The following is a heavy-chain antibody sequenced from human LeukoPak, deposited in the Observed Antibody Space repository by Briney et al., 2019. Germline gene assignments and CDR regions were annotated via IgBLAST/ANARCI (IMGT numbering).Heavy chain of an antibody. CDR3: GRQIAGSRNAFDL. D-gene: IGHD1-26*01. J-gene: IGHJ3*01. V-gene: IGHV4-59*08. CDR2: IYYTGST. CDR1: GASFSSYY. Sequence: SETLSLTGTGSGASFSSYYWSWIRQPPGKGLEGIGYIYYTGSTNYNPSLRSRITISVDTSKNEFSLKLSFVTAADTALYYWGRQIAGSRNAFDLWPQNTMVSVSS.